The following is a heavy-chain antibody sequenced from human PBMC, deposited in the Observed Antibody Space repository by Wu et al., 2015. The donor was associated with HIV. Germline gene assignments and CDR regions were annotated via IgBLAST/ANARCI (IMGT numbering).Heavy chain of an antibody. CDR3: ARGGTSTSYRNYAFDI. CDR2: IIPISATP. D-gene: IGHD6-6*01. J-gene: IGHJ3*02. V-gene: IGHV1-69*01. Sequence: QVQLVQSGAEVKKPGASVKVSCEASGYIFTSYYMHWVRQAPGQGLEWMGGIIPISATPNYAQKFQGRATITLDESTSTVYMELSSLRSEDTALYFCARGGTSTSYRNYAFDIWGQGTMVTVSS. CDR1: GYIFTSYY.